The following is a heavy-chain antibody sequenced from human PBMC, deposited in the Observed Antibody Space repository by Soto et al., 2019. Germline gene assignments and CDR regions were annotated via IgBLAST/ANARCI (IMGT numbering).Heavy chain of an antibody. Sequence: GGSLRLSCAASGFTFSSYDMHWVRQTAGKSLELVSSIGAAGDPHYSDSVKGRFTISRENAKNSLYLQMNSLRAGDTAVHYCAREIVTPGHWYFDVWGRGALVTVSS. D-gene: IGHD2-2*01. V-gene: IGHV3-13*05. CDR1: GFTFSSYD. CDR2: IGAAGDP. J-gene: IGHJ2*01. CDR3: AREIVTPGHWYFDV.